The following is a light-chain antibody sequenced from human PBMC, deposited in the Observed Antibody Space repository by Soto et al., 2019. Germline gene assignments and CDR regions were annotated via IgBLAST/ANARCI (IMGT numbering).Light chain of an antibody. Sequence: ESELTQSPATLSLSPGERATLSCRASPSVSNSLTWYQHKPGQAPRLLIYDASNMATGVPTRFSGSGSGTEFTLTISSPEPKDIAFYYSQLRNKLPSVTFGGGTKVEIK. CDR2: DAS. CDR3: QLRNKLPSVT. J-gene: IGKJ4*01. CDR1: PSVSNS. V-gene: IGKV3-11*01.